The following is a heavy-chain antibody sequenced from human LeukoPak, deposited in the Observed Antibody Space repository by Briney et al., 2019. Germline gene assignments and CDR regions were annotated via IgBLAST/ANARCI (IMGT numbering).Heavy chain of an antibody. J-gene: IGHJ5*02. D-gene: IGHD3-10*01. CDR1: GFTFSSYA. Sequence: GGSLRLSCAASGFTFSSYAMSWVRQAPGKGLEWVSAISGSGGSTYYADSVKGRFTISRDNSKNTLYLQMNSLRTEDTAVYYCARVWWFGELSYGFDPWGQGTLVTVSS. CDR2: ISGSGGST. V-gene: IGHV3-23*01. CDR3: ARVWWFGELSYGFDP.